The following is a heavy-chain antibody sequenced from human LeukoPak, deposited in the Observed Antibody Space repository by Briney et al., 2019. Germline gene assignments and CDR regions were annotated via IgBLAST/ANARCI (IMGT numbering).Heavy chain of an antibody. J-gene: IGHJ4*02. D-gene: IGHD1-1*01. V-gene: IGHV1-18*01. CDR2: ISAYYGNT. CDR3: AREANWAYYFDY. CDR1: GYTFVSYG. Sequence: ASVKVSCKASGYTFVSYGITWVRQAPGQGLEWMGWISAYYGNTKYAQKFQGRVTLTTDTSTSTASMELRSLRSDDTAVYYCAREANWAYYFDYWGQGTLVTVSS.